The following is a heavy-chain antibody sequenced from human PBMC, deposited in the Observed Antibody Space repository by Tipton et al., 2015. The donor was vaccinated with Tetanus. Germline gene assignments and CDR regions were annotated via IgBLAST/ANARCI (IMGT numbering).Heavy chain of an antibody. J-gene: IGHJ6*02. CDR3: ARLSWDSYVPQVYYYYYGMDV. CDR1: GGSFSGYY. CDR2: INHSGST. D-gene: IGHD5-18*01. Sequence: TLSLTCAVYGGSFSGYYWSWIRQPPGKGLEWIGEINHSGSTNYNPSLKSRVTISVDTSKNQFSLKLSSVTAADTAVYYCARLSWDSYVPQVYYYYYGMDVWGQGTTVTVSS. V-gene: IGHV4-34*01.